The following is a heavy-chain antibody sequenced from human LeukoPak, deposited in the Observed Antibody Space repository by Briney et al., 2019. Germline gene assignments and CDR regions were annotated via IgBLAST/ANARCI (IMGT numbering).Heavy chain of an antibody. J-gene: IGHJ4*02. CDR3: ARRTYSSGWYFFDF. CDR1: GGSINSSSYY. CDR2: IYYSGIS. Sequence: SETLSLTCTVSGGSINSSSYYWGWIRQPPGKGLEWIGNIYYSGISYYTSSLKSRVTISVDTSKNQFSLILSSVTAADAAVYYCARRTYSSGWYFFDFWGQGTLVTVSS. V-gene: IGHV4-39*01. D-gene: IGHD6-19*01.